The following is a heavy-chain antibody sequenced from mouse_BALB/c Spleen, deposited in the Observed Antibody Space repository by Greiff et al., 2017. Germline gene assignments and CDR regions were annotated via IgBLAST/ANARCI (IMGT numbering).Heavy chain of an antibody. CDR3: ARWELTGTFYFDY. J-gene: IGHJ2*01. D-gene: IGHD4-1*01. CDR1: GDSITSGY. CDR2: ISYSGST. V-gene: IGHV3-8*02. Sequence: EVKLVESGPSLVKPSQTLSLTCSVTGDSITSGYWNWIRKFPGNKLEYMGYISYSGSTYYNPSLKSRISITRDTSKNQYYLQLNSVTTEDTATYYCARWELTGTFYFDYWGQGTTLTVSS.